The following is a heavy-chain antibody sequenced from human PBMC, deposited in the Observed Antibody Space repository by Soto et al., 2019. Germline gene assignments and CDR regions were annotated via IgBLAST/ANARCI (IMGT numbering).Heavy chain of an antibody. CDR3: AKVVIPAATFYYGLDV. D-gene: IGHD2-2*01. CDR2: TSGSGDTT. V-gene: IGHV3-23*01. CDR1: GFTFSTYA. Sequence: GGSLSLSCAASGFTFSTYAMTWVRQAPGKGLEWVSATSGSGDTTYYADSVRGRFTISRDNSKNTLYLQMNSLRAEDTALYYCAKVVIPAATFYYGLDVWGQGTTVTVSS. J-gene: IGHJ6*02.